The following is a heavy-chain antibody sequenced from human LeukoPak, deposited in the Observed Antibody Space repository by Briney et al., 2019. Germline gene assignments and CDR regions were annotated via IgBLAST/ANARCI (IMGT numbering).Heavy chain of an antibody. CDR2: LYSDGNT. J-gene: IGHJ4*02. CDR3: ARGVEPLAANTLAY. V-gene: IGHV3-53*01. Sequence: GGSLRLSCAASGFTVITNDMAWVRQAPGKGLEWVLVLYSDGNTKYADSVQGRFTISRDNSKNTLYLEMNSLSPDDTAVYYCARGVEPLAANTLAYWGQGTLVTVSS. D-gene: IGHD1-14*01. CDR1: GFTVITND.